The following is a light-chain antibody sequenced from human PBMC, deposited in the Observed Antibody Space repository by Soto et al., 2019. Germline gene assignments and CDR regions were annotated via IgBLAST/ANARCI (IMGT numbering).Light chain of an antibody. Sequence: DIQMTQSPTSLSASVGDRVTITCRASQGSRNFVAWYQQKPGKAPKLLIYVASTLQSGVPSRFSSSGSGTDFTLTINSLQPEDVSTYSCQKYSSVPVFGPGTKVEIK. V-gene: IGKV1-27*01. J-gene: IGKJ3*01. CDR3: QKYSSVPV. CDR2: VAS. CDR1: QGSRNF.